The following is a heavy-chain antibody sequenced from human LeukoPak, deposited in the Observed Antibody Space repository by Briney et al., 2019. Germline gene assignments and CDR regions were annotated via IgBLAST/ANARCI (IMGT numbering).Heavy chain of an antibody. CDR1: SGSFCGHY. CDR3: GRATYSSLD. Sequence: PSETLSLTCAVYSGSFCGHYCNWIRRSPGKGLEWIGEIYHSGSTNYNPSLQSRVTISLDTSKNQFSLKLSSMTAADTAIYYCGRATYSSLDWGQGTRVTVSS. D-gene: IGHD2-2*01. CDR2: IYHSGST. V-gene: IGHV4-34*01. J-gene: IGHJ4*02.